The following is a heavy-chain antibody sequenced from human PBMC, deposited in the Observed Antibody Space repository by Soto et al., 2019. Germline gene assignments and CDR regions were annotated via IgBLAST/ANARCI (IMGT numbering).Heavy chain of an antibody. CDR2: INHSGST. J-gene: IGHJ5*02. Sequence: SETLSLTCAVYGGSFSGYYWSWIRQPPGKGLEWIGEINHSGSTNYNPSLKSRVTISVDTSKNQFSLKLSSVTAADTAVYYCARTRAVWFDPWGQGTLLTVSS. CDR1: GGSFSGYY. V-gene: IGHV4-34*01. CDR3: ARTRAVWFDP. D-gene: IGHD6-19*01.